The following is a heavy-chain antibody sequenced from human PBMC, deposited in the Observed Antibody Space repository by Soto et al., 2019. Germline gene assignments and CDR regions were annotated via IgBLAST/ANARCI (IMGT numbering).Heavy chain of an antibody. Sequence: EVQLLESGGGLVQPGGSLRLSCAASGFTFSSYAMSWVRQAPGKGLXXXSAISGSGGSTYYADSVKGRFTISRDNSKNTLYLQMNSLRAEDTAVYYCAKGHYDFWSGRTPFDYWGQGTLVTVSS. CDR1: GFTFSSYA. CDR3: AKGHYDFWSGRTPFDY. CDR2: ISGSGGST. V-gene: IGHV3-23*01. D-gene: IGHD3-3*01. J-gene: IGHJ4*02.